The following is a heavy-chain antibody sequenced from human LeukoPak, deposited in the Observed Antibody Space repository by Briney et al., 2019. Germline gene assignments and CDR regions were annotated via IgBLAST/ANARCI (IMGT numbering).Heavy chain of an antibody. V-gene: IGHV3-7*01. CDR2: VRQDGGEG. CDR3: VTRLCSISACRASSYLSFDV. CDR1: GFPFTSHW. Sequence: GGSLRLSCAASGFPFTSHWLSWFRQSPGRGLEWVANVRQDGGEGHYVDSVKGRFTVSRDNAENSLYLQLNSLRVEDTAVYYCVTRLCSISACRASSYLSFDVWGKGTTVTVSS. D-gene: IGHD3-10*02. J-gene: IGHJ6*04.